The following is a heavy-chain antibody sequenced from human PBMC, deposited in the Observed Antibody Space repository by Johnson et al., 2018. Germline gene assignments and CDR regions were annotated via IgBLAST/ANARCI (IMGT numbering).Heavy chain of an antibody. CDR3: TNLKFWSGYYRFV. CDR2: IKSKTDGGTT. Sequence: VQLVQSGGGLVKPGGSLRLSCAASGFTFSNAWMSWFRQAPGKGLEWVGRIKSKTDGGTTDYAAPVKGRFTISRDDSKKTLYLQMNSLKTEDTAVYYCTNLKFWSGYYRFVWGQGTTVTVSS. CDR1: GFTFSNAW. J-gene: IGHJ6*02. V-gene: IGHV3-15*01. D-gene: IGHD3-3*01.